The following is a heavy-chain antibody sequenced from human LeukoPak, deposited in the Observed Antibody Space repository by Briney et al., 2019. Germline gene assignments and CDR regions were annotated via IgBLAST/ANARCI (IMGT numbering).Heavy chain of an antibody. D-gene: IGHD3-16*01. J-gene: IGHJ2*01. V-gene: IGHV3-21*01. Sequence: GSLRLSCAASGFTFSSYAMSWVRQAPGQGLEWVSSISSSGSYIYYSDSVKGRFTISRDNAKNSLYLQMDSLRADDTAVYYCARGGGRGLYWHFDLWGRGTLVTVSS. CDR3: ARGGGRGLYWHFDL. CDR2: ISSSGSYI. CDR1: GFTFSSYA.